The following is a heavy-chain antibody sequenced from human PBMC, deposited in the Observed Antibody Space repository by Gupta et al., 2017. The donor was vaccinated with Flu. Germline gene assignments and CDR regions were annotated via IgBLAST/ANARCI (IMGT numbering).Heavy chain of an antibody. CDR3: AKKGYSSDYTDAFDI. CDR2: ISGDGKKK. V-gene: IGHV3-30*07. Sequence: QVQLVESGGGVVQPGTSLTLPCAASGFIFSSRAMHWVRHAPGKGLECVAVISGDGKKKYYADSVKGRFTISRDNSKNTQFLQMNNLRAEDTAVYYCAKKGYSSDYTDAFDIWGQGTMVAVSS. D-gene: IGHD3-22*01. J-gene: IGHJ3*02. CDR1: GFIFSSRA.